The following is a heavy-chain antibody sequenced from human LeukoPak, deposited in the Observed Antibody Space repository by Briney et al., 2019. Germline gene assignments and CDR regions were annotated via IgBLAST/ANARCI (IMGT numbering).Heavy chain of an antibody. Sequence: ASVKVSCKASGYTFTGYYMHWVRQAPGQGLEWMGWIKPKSGGTNYAQKFQGRVTMTRDTSISTAYMELSRLRSDDTAVYYCANPSGYYDSSGYYYDYYGMDVWGQGTTVTVSS. J-gene: IGHJ6*02. CDR3: ANPSGYYDSSGYYYDYYGMDV. CDR2: IKPKSGGT. V-gene: IGHV1-2*02. D-gene: IGHD3-22*01. CDR1: GYTFTGYY.